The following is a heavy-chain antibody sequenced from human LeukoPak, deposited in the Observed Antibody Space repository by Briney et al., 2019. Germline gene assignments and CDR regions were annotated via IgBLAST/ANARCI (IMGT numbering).Heavy chain of an antibody. D-gene: IGHD5-12*01. CDR2: ISASGST. CDR3: ARAMAAAYDYNWFDP. Sequence: PSETLSLTCTVSGGSINSYYWSWIRQPAGKGLEWIGRISASGSTRYNPSLKSRVTMSIDTSKNQFSLKLNSVTAADTAMYFCARAMAAAYDYNWFDPWGQGTLVTVSS. CDR1: GGSINSYY. J-gene: IGHJ5*02. V-gene: IGHV4-4*07.